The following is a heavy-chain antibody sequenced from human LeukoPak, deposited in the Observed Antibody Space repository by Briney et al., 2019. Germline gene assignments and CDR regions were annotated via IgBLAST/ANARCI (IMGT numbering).Heavy chain of an antibody. J-gene: IGHJ3*02. Sequence: PSETLSLTCAVYGGSFSGYYWSWIRRPPGKGLEWIGEINHSGSTNYNPSLKSRVTISVDTSKNQFSLKLSSVTAADTAVYYCARAGYYDFWSGYRNHDAFDIWGQGTMVTVSS. D-gene: IGHD3-3*01. CDR1: GGSFSGYY. V-gene: IGHV4-34*01. CDR3: ARAGYYDFWSGYRNHDAFDI. CDR2: INHSGST.